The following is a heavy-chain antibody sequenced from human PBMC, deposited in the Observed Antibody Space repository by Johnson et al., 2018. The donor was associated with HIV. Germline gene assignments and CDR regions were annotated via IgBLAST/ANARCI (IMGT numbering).Heavy chain of an antibody. V-gene: IGHV3-9*01. J-gene: IGHJ3*02. CDR3: AKAIWGGGNLGMGAFDI. D-gene: IGHD4-23*01. Sequence: VQLVESGGGLVQPGRSLRLSCAASGFTFDDYAMHWVRPVPGKGLEWVSGISWNRGSIGYADSVKGRFTISRDNAKNSLYLQMNSLRVEDTALYYCAKAIWGGGNLGMGAFDIWGQGTMVTVSS. CDR2: ISWNRGSI. CDR1: GFTFDDYA.